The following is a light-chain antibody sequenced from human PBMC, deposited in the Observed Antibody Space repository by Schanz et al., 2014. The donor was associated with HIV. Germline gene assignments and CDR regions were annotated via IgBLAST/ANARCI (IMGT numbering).Light chain of an antibody. CDR1: SGDVRRYNY. CDR3: SSYTTSSTLV. Sequence: QSALTQPASVSGSLGQSITISCPGTSGDVRRYNYLSWYQQHPGQAPKLLIYDVTYRPSGISNRFSGSKSGYTASLTISGLQADDEADYYCSSYTTSSTLVFGGGTKLTVL. CDR2: DVT. V-gene: IGLV2-14*03. J-gene: IGLJ2*01.